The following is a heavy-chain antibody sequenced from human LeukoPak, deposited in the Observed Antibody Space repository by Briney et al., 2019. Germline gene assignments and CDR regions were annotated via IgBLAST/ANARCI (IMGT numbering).Heavy chain of an antibody. D-gene: IGHD1-1*01. CDR2: IYYSGST. V-gene: IGHV4-39*01. Sequence: SETLSLTCTVSGGSISSSNYYWGWIRQPPGKGLEWIGSIYYSGSTYYSPSLKSRVTMSVDTSKNQFSLKLSSVTAADTAVYYCARQRMYTNYLDYWGQGTLVTVSS. CDR1: GGSISSSNYY. J-gene: IGHJ4*02. CDR3: ARQRMYTNYLDY.